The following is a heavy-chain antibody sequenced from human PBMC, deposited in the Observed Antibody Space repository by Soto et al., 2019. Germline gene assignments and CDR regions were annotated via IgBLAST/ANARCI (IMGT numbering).Heavy chain of an antibody. D-gene: IGHD4-17*01. CDR3: ARTTLSTVVTPRHFEY. Sequence: QVQLVQSGAEVKKPGASVKVSCKASGYTFTNYDINWVRQATGQGLEWMGWMNPNSGDTGYAQKFQGRVTMTMDTSISTAYMELSSLRSEDTAVYYCARTTLSTVVTPRHFEYWGQGTLVTVSS. CDR1: GYTFTNYD. V-gene: IGHV1-8*01. J-gene: IGHJ4*02. CDR2: MNPNSGDT.